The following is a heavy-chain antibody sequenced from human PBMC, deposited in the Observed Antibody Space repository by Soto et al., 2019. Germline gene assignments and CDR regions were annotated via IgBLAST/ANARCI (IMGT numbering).Heavy chain of an antibody. CDR1: GGTFSSYT. Sequence: SVKVSCKASGGTFSSYTISWVRQAPGQGLEWMGRIIPILGIANYAQKFQGRVTITADKSTSTAYMELSSPRSEDTAVYYCARGATIFGVVIPELYYYYMDVWGKGTTVTVSS. J-gene: IGHJ6*03. D-gene: IGHD3-3*01. V-gene: IGHV1-69*02. CDR3: ARGATIFGVVIPELYYYYMDV. CDR2: IIPILGIA.